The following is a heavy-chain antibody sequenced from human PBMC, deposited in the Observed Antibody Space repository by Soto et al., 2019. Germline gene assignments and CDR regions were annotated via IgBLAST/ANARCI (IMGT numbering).Heavy chain of an antibody. V-gene: IGHV3-21*01. CDR3: ATDPSPQAPYCSSTSCYDGYMDV. Sequence: GGSLRLSCAASGFTFSSYSMNWVRQAPGKGLEWVSSISSSSSYIYYADSVKGPFTISRDNAKNSLYLQMNSLRAEDTAVYYCATDPSPQAPYCSSTSCYDGYMDVWGKGTTVTVSS. CDR2: ISSSSSYI. CDR1: GFTFSSYS. J-gene: IGHJ6*03. D-gene: IGHD2-2*01.